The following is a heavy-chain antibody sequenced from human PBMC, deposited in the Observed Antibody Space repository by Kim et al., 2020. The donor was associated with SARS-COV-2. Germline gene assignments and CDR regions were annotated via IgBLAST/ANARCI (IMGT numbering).Heavy chain of an antibody. CDR1: GYTFTGYY. V-gene: IGHV1-2*02. D-gene: IGHD2-8*01. CDR2: INPNSGGT. J-gene: IGHJ4*02. CDR3: ARGYCTNGVCYMEGDY. Sequence: ASVKVSCKASGYTFTGYYMHWVRQAPGQGLEWMGWINPNSGGTNYAQKFQGRVTMTRDTSISTAYMELSRLRSDDTAVYYCARGYCTNGVCYMEGDYWGQGTLVTVSS.